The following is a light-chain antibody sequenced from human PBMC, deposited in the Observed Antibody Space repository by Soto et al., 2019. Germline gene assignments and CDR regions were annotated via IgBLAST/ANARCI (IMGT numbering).Light chain of an antibody. CDR3: QQYAYSPQT. CDR1: QSVGNNY. CDR2: NAF. Sequence: EILLTQSPGTLSLSPGERATLSCRASQSVGNNYLAWFQQKPGQAPRLLIYNAFSRATGIPDRFSGSGSGTDCTLTVSRLEPDDFAVYYCQQYAYSPQTFGQGTRLEIK. V-gene: IGKV3-20*01. J-gene: IGKJ5*01.